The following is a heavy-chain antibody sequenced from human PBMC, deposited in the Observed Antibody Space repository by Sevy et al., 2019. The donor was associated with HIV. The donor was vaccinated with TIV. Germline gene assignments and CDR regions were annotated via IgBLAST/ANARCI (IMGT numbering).Heavy chain of an antibody. J-gene: IGHJ6*02. CDR1: GYTFTGYY. V-gene: IGHV1-2*02. CDR2: INPNSGGT. CDR3: VRQGHSSGYYYYYYGMDV. Sequence: ASVKVSCKASGYTFTGYYMHWVRQAPGQGLEWMGWINPNSGGTNYAQKFQGRVTMTRDTSISTAYMELSRLRSDDTAVYYCVRQGHSSGYYYYYYGMDVWGQGTTVTVSS. D-gene: IGHD3-22*01.